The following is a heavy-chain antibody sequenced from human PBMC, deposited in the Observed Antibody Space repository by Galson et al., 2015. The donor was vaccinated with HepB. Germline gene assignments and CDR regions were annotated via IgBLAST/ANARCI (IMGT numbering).Heavy chain of an antibody. Sequence: CAISGDSVSSNSAAWNWIRQSPSRGLEWLGRTYYRSKWYNDYAVSVKSRITINPDTSKNQFSLQLNSVTPEDTAVYYCAREGSSGYDNPFVGWGQGTLVTVSS. J-gene: IGHJ4*02. CDR1: GDSVSSNSAA. CDR2: TYYRSKWYN. D-gene: IGHD5-12*01. V-gene: IGHV6-1*01. CDR3: AREGSSGYDNPFVG.